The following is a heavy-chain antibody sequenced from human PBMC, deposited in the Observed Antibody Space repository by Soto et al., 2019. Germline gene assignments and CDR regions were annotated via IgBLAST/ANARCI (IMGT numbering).Heavy chain of an antibody. CDR3: ASGLSGDKVEQ. CDR2: IYYSGNT. V-gene: IGHV4-59*08. Sequence: SETLSDTCTVSDGSISSYYWSWIRQPPRKGLELIGHIYYSGNTNNNPSLRSRLTISLDTSKSQFSLNLNSVTAADTAVYYCASGLSGDKVEQWGQGTLVTVSS. D-gene: IGHD2-21*01. CDR1: DGSISSYY. J-gene: IGHJ4*02.